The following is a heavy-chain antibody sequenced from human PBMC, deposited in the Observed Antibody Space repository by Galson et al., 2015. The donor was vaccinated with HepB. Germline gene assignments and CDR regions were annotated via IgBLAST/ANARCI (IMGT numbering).Heavy chain of an antibody. J-gene: IGHJ4*02. CDR1: GFTFSNFA. D-gene: IGHD3-16*02. CDR3: AKGSPVYIWGSYHSYFDY. CDR2: ISGNGHNT. V-gene: IGHV3-23*01. Sequence: SLRLSCAASGFTFSNFAMSWVRQAPGKGLEWVSGISGNGHNTHNADSVKGRFTISRDNSKNTLYLQMNSLRAEDTAIYYCAKGSPVYIWGSYHSYFDYWGQGTLVTVSS.